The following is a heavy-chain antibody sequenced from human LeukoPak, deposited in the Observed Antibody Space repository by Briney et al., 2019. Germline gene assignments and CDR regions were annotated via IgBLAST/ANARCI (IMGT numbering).Heavy chain of an antibody. CDR2: IKQDGSEK. D-gene: IGHD3-3*01. Sequence: GGPLRLSCAASGFTFSSYWMSWVRQAPGKGLEWVANIKQDGSEKYYVDSVKGRFTISRDNAKNSLYLQMNSLRAEDTAVYYCARGVYDFWSGYYLDYWGQGTLVTVSS. CDR3: ARGVYDFWSGYYLDY. V-gene: IGHV3-7*01. J-gene: IGHJ4*02. CDR1: GFTFSSYW.